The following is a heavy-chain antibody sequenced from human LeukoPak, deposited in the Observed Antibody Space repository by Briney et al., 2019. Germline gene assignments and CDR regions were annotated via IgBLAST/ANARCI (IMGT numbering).Heavy chain of an antibody. D-gene: IGHD2-15*01. CDR2: INHSGST. V-gene: IGHV4-34*01. J-gene: IGHJ4*02. CDR1: GGSFSGYY. CDR3: ARLGGDPTVPPPLVVLDY. Sequence: SETLSLTCAVYGGSFSGYYWSWIRQPPGKGLEWIGEINHSGSTNYNPSLKSRVTISVDTSKNQFSLKLSSVTAADTAVYYCARLGGDPTVPPPLVVLDYWGQGTLVTVSS.